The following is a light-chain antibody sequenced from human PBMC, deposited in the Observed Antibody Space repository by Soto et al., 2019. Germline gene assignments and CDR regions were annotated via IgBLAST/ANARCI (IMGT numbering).Light chain of an antibody. CDR1: QSVSSSF. J-gene: IGKJ4*01. CDR2: GAS. CDR3: QHYGSSPLT. V-gene: IGKV3-20*01. Sequence: EIVLTQSPGTLSLSPGERATLSCRASQSVSSSFLAWYQQKPGQAPRLLIYGASSRATGIPDRFSGSGSGTDLTLTISRLEHEDVAVYYCQHYGSSPLTFGGGTKVEIK.